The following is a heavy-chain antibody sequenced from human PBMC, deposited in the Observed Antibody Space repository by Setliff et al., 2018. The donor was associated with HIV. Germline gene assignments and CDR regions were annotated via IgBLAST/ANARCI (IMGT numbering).Heavy chain of an antibody. CDR2: INHTGYI. CDR1: GGSFSGYY. CDR3: AAFFVTPMTTQDF. Sequence: SETLSLTCAVYGGSFSGYYWSWIRQPPGKGLEWIGEINHTGYINYNPSLRSRVSVSRDMSSNQFSLRLSSVTAADAAVYYCAAFFVTPMTTQDFWGQGTLVTVSS. D-gene: IGHD4-4*01. V-gene: IGHV4-34*01. J-gene: IGHJ4*02.